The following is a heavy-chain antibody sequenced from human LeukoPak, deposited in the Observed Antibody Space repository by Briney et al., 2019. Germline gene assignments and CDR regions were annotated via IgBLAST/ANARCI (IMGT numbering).Heavy chain of an antibody. CDR3: ARSYYYVSSDYYPIDY. CDR1: GFTFSSYW. J-gene: IGHJ4*02. CDR2: ISSSSSYI. D-gene: IGHD3-22*01. V-gene: IGHV3-21*01. Sequence: GGSLRLSCAASGFTFSSYWMNWVRQAPGKGLEWVSSISSSSSYIYYADSVKGRFTISRDNAKNSLYLQMNSLRAEDTAVYYCARSYYYVSSDYYPIDYWGQGTLVTVSS.